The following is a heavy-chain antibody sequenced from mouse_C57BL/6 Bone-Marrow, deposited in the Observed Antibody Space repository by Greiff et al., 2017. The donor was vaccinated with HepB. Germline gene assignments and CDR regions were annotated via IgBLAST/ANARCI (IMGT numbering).Heavy chain of an antibody. CDR1: GFTFSSYG. V-gene: IGHV5-6*02. Sequence: DVMLVESGGDLVKPGGSLKLSCAASGFTFSSYGMSWVRQTPDKRLEWVATISSGGSYTYYPDSVKGRFTISRDNAKNTLYLQMSSLKSEDTAMYYCARLPSPDFDYWGQGTTLTVSS. CDR3: ARLPSPDFDY. D-gene: IGHD6-1*01. CDR2: ISSGGSYT. J-gene: IGHJ2*01.